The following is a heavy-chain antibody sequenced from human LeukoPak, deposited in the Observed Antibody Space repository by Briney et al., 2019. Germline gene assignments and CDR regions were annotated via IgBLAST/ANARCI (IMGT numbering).Heavy chain of an antibody. CDR1: GFTFSTYA. V-gene: IGHV3-21*01. CDR2: ISSSSSYI. J-gene: IGHJ4*02. CDR3: ARPYYYDSRNYYLTTSSFDY. Sequence: PGGSLRLSCAASGFTFSTYAMTWVRQAPGKGLEWVSSISSSSSYIYYADSAKGRFTISRDNAKNSLYLQMNSLRAEDTAVYYCARPYYYDSRNYYLTTSSFDYWGQGTLATVSS. D-gene: IGHD3-22*01.